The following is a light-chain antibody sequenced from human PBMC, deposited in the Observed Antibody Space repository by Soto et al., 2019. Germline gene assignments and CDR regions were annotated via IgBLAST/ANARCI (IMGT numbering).Light chain of an antibody. J-gene: IGKJ2*01. CDR3: QQHVTSPRT. Sequence: EIVLTQSPGTLSLSLGERASFSCRASQSVGSDYLGWYQHKPGQAPRLLIRAASRRATDIPDRFSGSGSGTDFTLTINNLDPEDSAVYYCQQHVTSPRTFGQGTKLEIK. V-gene: IGKV3-20*01. CDR2: AAS. CDR1: QSVGSDY.